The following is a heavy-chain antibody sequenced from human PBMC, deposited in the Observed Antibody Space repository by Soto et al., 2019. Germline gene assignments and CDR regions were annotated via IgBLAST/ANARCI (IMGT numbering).Heavy chain of an antibody. Sequence: ASVEVSCKASGGTFSSYSISWVLQAPGQGLEWMGGIIPIFGTANYAQKFQGRVTITADKSTSTAYMELSSLRSEDTAVYYCARGHIVVPSGRRYFDLWGRGTLVTVSS. D-gene: IGHD2-21*01. CDR1: GGTFSSYS. J-gene: IGHJ2*01. CDR2: IIPIFGTA. V-gene: IGHV1-69*06. CDR3: ARGHIVVPSGRRYFDL.